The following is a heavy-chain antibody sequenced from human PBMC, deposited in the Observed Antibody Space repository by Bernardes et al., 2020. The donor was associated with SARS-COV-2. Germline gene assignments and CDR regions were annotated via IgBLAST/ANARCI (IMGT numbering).Heavy chain of an antibody. CDR3: AAEGALYCTGTNCYIRGVGNYGMDV. CDR2: FAPEGRKT. D-gene: IGHD2-2*02. V-gene: IGHV1-24*01. CDR1: GYSLTELS. J-gene: IGHJ6*02. Sequence: ASVKVSCKVSGYSLTELSMHWVRQAPGKGLEWMGGFAPEGRKTVYAQKFQGRVTMTEDTSTDTAYLELGSVTSDDTAVYFCAAEGALYCTGTNCYIRGVGNYGMDVWGQGTTVTVTS.